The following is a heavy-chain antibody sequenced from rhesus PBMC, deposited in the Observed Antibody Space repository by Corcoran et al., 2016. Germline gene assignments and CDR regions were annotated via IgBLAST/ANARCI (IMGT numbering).Heavy chain of an antibody. CDR1: GGSIRRGHC. CDR3: ARRHPKSCSSTYCSSPFDY. J-gene: IGHJ4*01. Sequence: QVRLPESGSGLVKVSETLSVTCAVSGGSIRRGHCRGGHRTLPRMGRVWIVSVYRSTGNASYDPPLKSPDTIPKDASHIQFSLKLSSVTAADTAVYYCARRHPKSCSSTYCSSPFDYWGQGVLFTVSS. D-gene: IGHD2-15*01. V-gene: IGHV4S7*01. CDR2: VYRSTGNA.